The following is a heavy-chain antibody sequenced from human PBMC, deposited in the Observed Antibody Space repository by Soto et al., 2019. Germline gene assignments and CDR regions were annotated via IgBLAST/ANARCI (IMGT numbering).Heavy chain of an antibody. CDR1: GYTFTGYF. J-gene: IGHJ5*02. D-gene: IGHD6-13*01. CDR3: ANLPPTADRFHP. Sequence: SSVKVSCKDSGYTFTGYFIHWLRHAPGQGLEWMGRINPNSGATNYARKFHDRVTMTRDTSINTAYMELSSLRSDDTAIYYCANLPPTADRFHPWGRGTLV. CDR2: INPNSGAT. V-gene: IGHV1-2*06.